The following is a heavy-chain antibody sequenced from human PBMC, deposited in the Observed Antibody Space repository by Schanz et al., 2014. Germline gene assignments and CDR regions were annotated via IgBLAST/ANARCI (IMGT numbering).Heavy chain of an antibody. J-gene: IGHJ4*02. V-gene: IGHV3-23*04. Sequence: EVQLVESGGGLVQPGGSLRLSCAASGYTFSSNAMSWVRQAPGKGLEWVSTISGSGGSTYYAESVKGRFAISRDNSKDTLYLQINSMRTEDTAVFYCAKGLGTRSNNFDYWGQGTLVTVSS. D-gene: IGHD6-13*01. CDR2: ISGSGGST. CDR1: GYTFSSNA. CDR3: AKGLGTRSNNFDY.